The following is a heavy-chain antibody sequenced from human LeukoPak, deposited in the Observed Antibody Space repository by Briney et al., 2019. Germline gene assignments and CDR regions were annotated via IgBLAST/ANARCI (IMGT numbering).Heavy chain of an antibody. CDR1: AFTFTFSTSG. D-gene: IGHD2-2*01. CDR2: ISYDGSNK. J-gene: IGHJ3*02. Sequence: GRSLRLSCAASAFTFTFSTSGMHWVRQAPGKGLEWVAVISYDGSNKYYADSVKGRFTISRDNSKNTLYLQMNSLRAEDTAVYYCAKIIGYCSSTSCYAPADAFDIWGQGTMVTVSS. CDR3: AKIIGYCSSTSCYAPADAFDI. V-gene: IGHV3-30*18.